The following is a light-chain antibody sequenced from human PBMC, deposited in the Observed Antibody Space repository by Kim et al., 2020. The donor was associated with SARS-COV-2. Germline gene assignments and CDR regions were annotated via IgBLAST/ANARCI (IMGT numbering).Light chain of an antibody. CDR2: GVT. Sequence: GQSVTISCTGTSSDVANYNYVSGYQQHPGKAPKLMVYGVTKRPSGVPDRFSGSKSGYTASLTISGLQAEDEADYYCCSYAGSNTWVFGGGTKLTVL. CDR1: SSDVANYNY. J-gene: IGLJ3*02. CDR3: CSYAGSNTWV. V-gene: IGLV2-11*01.